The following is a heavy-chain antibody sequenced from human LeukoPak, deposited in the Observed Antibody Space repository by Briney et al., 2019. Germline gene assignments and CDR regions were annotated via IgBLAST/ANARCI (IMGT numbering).Heavy chain of an antibody. CDR1: GFTFSSYS. CDR3: AKVIWGILVVNFEY. J-gene: IGHJ4*02. Sequence: GGSLRLSCAASGFTFSSYSMNWVRQAPGKGLEWVSSISSSSSYIYYADSVKGRFTIYRDNAKNSLYLQMNSLRAEDTAVYYCAKVIWGILVVNFEYWGQGGLVTVSS. V-gene: IGHV3-21*01. CDR2: ISSSSSYI. D-gene: IGHD3-16*01.